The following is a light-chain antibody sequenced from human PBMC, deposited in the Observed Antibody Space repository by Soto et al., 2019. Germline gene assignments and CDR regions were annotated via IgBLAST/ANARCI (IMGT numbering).Light chain of an antibody. V-gene: IGLV1-44*01. CDR2: AHN. CDR3: ATWDDSLNGVV. CDR1: SSSIGTNG. J-gene: IGLJ2*01. Sequence: QSVLTQPPSASGTPGQRVTISCSGSSSSIGTNGVYWFQHLPGTAPKLLMNAHNHRPSGVPDRFSGSKSGISASLAISGLQSEDEADYYCATWDDSLNGVVFGGGTKLTVL.